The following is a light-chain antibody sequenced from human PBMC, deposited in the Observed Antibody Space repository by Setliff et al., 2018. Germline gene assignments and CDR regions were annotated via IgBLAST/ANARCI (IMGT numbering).Light chain of an antibody. CDR2: DVS. V-gene: IGLV2-14*01. CDR1: SSDVGGYNY. Sequence: QSVLTQPASVSGSPGQSITISCTGTSSDVGGYNYVSWHQQHPGKAPKLMIYDVSNRPSGVSNRFSGSKSGNTASLTISGLQAEDEADYYCLSYTSDTTHAVFGGGTKVTVL. CDR3: LSYTSDTTHAV. J-gene: IGLJ2*01.